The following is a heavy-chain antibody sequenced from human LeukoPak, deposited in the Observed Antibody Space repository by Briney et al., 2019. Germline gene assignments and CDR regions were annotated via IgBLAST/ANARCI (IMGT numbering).Heavy chain of an antibody. Sequence: GASVRVSCKASGGTFSSYAISWVRQAPGQGLEWMGGIIPIFGTANYAHKFQGRVTITADESTSTAYMELRSLRSDDTAVYYCARAIAVAGTLVDYWGQGTLVTVSS. V-gene: IGHV1-69*01. CDR2: IIPIFGTA. CDR3: ARAIAVAGTLVDY. J-gene: IGHJ4*02. CDR1: GGTFSSYA. D-gene: IGHD6-19*01.